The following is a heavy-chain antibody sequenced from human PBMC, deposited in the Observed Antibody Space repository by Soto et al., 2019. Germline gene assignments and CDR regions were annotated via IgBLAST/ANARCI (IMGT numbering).Heavy chain of an antibody. CDR2: IYHSGST. CDR1: GGSISRGGYS. Sequence: ASENLSLTCAVSGGSISRGGYSWSWIRQPPGKGLEWIGYIYHSGSTYYNPSLKSRVTISVDTSKNQFSLKLSSVTAADTAVYYCARAGAATLSDYWGQGTLVTVSS. V-gene: IGHV4-30-2*01. J-gene: IGHJ4*02. D-gene: IGHD2-15*01. CDR3: ARAGAATLSDY.